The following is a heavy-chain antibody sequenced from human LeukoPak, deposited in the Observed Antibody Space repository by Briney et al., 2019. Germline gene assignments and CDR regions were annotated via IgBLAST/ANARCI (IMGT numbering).Heavy chain of an antibody. D-gene: IGHD3-22*01. J-gene: IGHJ6*02. V-gene: IGHV3-30*09. Sequence: SGGSLRLSCAASGFTFSTSTMHWVRQAPGKGLEWVAVISYDGSNKFYADSVKGRFAISGDNSKNTLYLQMNSLRGYDSAVYYCARPLSNGYFHDSGGYYPYAMDVWGQGTTVTVSS. CDR2: ISYDGSNK. CDR3: ARPLSNGYFHDSGGYYPYAMDV. CDR1: GFTFSTST.